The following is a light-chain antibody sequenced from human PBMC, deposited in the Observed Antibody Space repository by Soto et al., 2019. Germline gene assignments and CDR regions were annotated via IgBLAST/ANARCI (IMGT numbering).Light chain of an antibody. CDR1: QSVSNNY. Sequence: EIVFTQSPCTLSLSPGERATLSCRASQSVSNNYLAWYQQKPGQAPRLLIYGASNRATGIPARFSGSGSGTDFTLTISSLQPEDFATYYCQQLNGYFPLTFGGGTKVDIK. CDR3: QQLNGYFPLT. CDR2: GAS. V-gene: IGKV3-20*02. J-gene: IGKJ4*01.